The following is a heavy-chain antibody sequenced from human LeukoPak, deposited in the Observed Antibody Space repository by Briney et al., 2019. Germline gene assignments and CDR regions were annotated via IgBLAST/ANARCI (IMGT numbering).Heavy chain of an antibody. V-gene: IGHV3-21*01. CDR2: ISSSSSYI. D-gene: IGHD3-22*01. J-gene: IGHJ6*02. Sequence: GGSLRLSCAASGFTFSSYSMNWVRQAPGKGLEWVSSISSSSSYIYYADSVKGRFTISRDNAKNSLYLQMNSLRAEDTAVYYCAAYYYDSSGYNRNSYYYGMDVWGQGTTVTVSS. CDR1: GFTFSSYS. CDR3: AAYYYDSSGYNRNSYYYGMDV.